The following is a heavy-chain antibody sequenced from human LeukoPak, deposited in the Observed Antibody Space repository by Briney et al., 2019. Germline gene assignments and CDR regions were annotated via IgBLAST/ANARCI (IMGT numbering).Heavy chain of an antibody. CDR1: GYTFTTYD. D-gene: IGHD2/OR15-2a*01. CDR3: ASTKPGNSEIYN. J-gene: IGHJ4*02. V-gene: IGHV1-8*03. Sequence: GASVKVSCKASGYTFTTYDINWVRQAAGQGLEWMGWMNPNSGNTGYGQKFQGRLTITRNASITTAYMELSSLTSDDTAVYYCASTKPGNSEIYNWGQGTLVTVSS. CDR2: MNPNSGNT.